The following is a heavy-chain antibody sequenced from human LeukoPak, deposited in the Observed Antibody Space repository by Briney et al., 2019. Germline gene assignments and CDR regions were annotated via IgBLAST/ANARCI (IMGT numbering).Heavy chain of an antibody. D-gene: IGHD3-10*01. CDR1: GFTFSDYS. Sequence: GGSLRLSCAVSGFTFSDYSMIWVRQAPGRGLEFVSSMSGGGSYIFYADSLKGRFTVSRDNSKNTLYLQMNSLRAEDTAVYFCARVATGSYDWFDPWGQGTLVTVSS. J-gene: IGHJ5*02. CDR2: MSGGGSYI. V-gene: IGHV3-21*01. CDR3: ARVATGSYDWFDP.